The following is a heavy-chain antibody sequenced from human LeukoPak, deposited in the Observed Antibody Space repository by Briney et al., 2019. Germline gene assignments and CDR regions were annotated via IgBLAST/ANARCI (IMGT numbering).Heavy chain of an antibody. CDR1: GFTFSSYG. Sequence: GGSLRLSCSASGFTFSSYGMHWVRQAPGKGLEWVVVISYDGSNKYYADSVKGRFTISRDNSKSTLYLQMNSLRAEDTAVYYCARILDSAWGELGYWGQGTLVTVSS. D-gene: IGHD6-19*01. CDR2: ISYDGSNK. J-gene: IGHJ4*02. V-gene: IGHV3-30*03. CDR3: ARILDSAWGELGY.